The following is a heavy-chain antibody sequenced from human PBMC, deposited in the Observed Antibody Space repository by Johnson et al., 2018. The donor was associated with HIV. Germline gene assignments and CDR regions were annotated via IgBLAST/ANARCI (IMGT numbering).Heavy chain of an antibody. V-gene: IGHV3-30*04. D-gene: IGHD1-26*01. CDR3: VRESGPSSDAFDI. CDR1: GFPFSNYA. Sequence: QVQLVESGGGLVQPGGSLRLSCAASGFPFSNYAMHWVRQAPGKGLEWVAVVSYDGSNKYYADSVKGRFTISRDNSKNTRYLQMNSLRPEDTAVYHCVRESGPSSDAFDIWGQGTMVTVSS. CDR2: VSYDGSNK. J-gene: IGHJ3*02.